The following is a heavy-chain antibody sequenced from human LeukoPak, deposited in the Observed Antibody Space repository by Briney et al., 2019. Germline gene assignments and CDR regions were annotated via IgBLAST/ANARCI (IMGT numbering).Heavy chain of an antibody. CDR2: IKQDGSAK. V-gene: IGHV3-7*01. CDR3: ATSYDSSGNN. Sequence: GGSLRLSCAASGFTFSIFWMSWVRQAPGKGLEWVANIKQDGSAKYYVDSVKGRFTISRDNARNSLYLEMNNLRAEDTAIYYCATSYDSSGNNWGQGTLVTVSS. J-gene: IGHJ4*02. CDR1: GFTFSIFW. D-gene: IGHD3-22*01.